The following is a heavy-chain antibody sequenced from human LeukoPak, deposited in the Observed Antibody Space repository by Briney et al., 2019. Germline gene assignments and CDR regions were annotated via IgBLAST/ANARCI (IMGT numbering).Heavy chain of an antibody. V-gene: IGHV3-53*01. D-gene: IGHD3-10*01. J-gene: IGHJ1*01. CDR1: GFTVNSSY. CDR3: AREGLWFGESEH. Sequence: GSLRLSCAASGFTVNSSYINWVRQAPGRGLEWVSVIYSGGSTYYAYSVKGRFTISRDNSKNTLYLQMNSLRAEDTAVYYCAREGLWFGESEHWGQGTLVTVSS. CDR2: IYSGGST.